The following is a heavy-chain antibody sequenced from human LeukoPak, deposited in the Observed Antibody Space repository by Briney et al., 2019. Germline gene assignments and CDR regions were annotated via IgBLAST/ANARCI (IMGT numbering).Heavy chain of an antibody. CDR3: ARYRIVGATRGGSAKYDY. CDR1: GYTFTGYY. V-gene: IGHV1-2*02. J-gene: IGHJ4*02. D-gene: IGHD1-26*01. CDR2: INPNSGGT. Sequence: GASVKVSCKASGYTFTGYYMHWVRQAPGQGLEWMGWINPNSGGTNYAQKFQGRVTMTRDTSISTAYMELSRLRSDDTAVYYCARYRIVGATRGGSAKYDYWGQGTLVTVSS.